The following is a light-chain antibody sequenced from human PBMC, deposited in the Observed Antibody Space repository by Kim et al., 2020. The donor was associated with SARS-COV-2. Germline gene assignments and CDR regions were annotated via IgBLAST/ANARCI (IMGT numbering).Light chain of an antibody. CDR2: GAS. V-gene: IGKV1-27*01. CDR3: QSYNSVPWT. Sequence: SASVGDRVPITCRASHDISNYLAWFQHKPGKAPKLLIYGASALHSDVPSRFSGRGSGTDFTLTISSLQPEDVATFYCQSYNSVPWTFGQGTKVEI. J-gene: IGKJ1*01. CDR1: HDISNY.